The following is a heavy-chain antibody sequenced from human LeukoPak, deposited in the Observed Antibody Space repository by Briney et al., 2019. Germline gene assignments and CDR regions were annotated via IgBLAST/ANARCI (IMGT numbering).Heavy chain of an antibody. V-gene: IGHV1-24*01. CDR3: VSGSSWYGNYYYMDV. Sequence: ASVKVSCKVSGYTLTELSMHWVRQAPGKGLEWMGGFDPEDGETIYAQKFQGRVTITTDESTSTAYMELSSLRSEDTAVYYCVSGSSWYGNYYYMDVWGKGTTVTVSS. CDR2: FDPEDGET. CDR1: GYTLTELS. D-gene: IGHD6-13*01. J-gene: IGHJ6*03.